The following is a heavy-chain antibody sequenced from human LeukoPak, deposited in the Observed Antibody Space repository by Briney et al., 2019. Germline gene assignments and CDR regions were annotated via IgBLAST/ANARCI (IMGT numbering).Heavy chain of an antibody. CDR1: GFTFSYYA. CDR3: AREGGSGWYSGWFDP. D-gene: IGHD6-19*01. CDR2: IKKDGTEK. Sequence: GGSLRLSCAASGFTFSYYAMFWVRQAPGKGLEWVANIKKDGTEKKYVDSVKGRFTISRDNAKNSLYLQMNSLRAEDTALYYCAREGGSGWYSGWFDPWGQGTLVTVSS. J-gene: IGHJ5*02. V-gene: IGHV3-7*01.